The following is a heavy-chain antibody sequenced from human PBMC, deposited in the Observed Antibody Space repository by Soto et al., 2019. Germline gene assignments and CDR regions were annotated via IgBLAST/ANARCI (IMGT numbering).Heavy chain of an antibody. Sequence: SETLSLTCTVSGGSISSYYWSWIRQPPGKGLEWIGYIYYSGSTNYNPSLKSRVTISVDTSKNQFSLKLSSVTAADTAVYYCARLTSGYTSAFDIWGKGTMVTVSS. CDR2: IYYSGST. V-gene: IGHV4-59*08. D-gene: IGHD5-12*01. CDR3: ARLTSGYTSAFDI. CDR1: GGSISSYY. J-gene: IGHJ3*02.